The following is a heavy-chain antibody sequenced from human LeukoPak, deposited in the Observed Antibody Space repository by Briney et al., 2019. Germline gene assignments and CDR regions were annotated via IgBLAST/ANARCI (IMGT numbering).Heavy chain of an antibody. J-gene: IGHJ4*02. CDR1: GYTFTSYA. CDR2: INTNTGNP. V-gene: IGHV7-4-1*02. CDR3: ARENNHDILTDITDS. D-gene: IGHD3-9*01. Sequence: ASVKVSCKASGYTFTSYAMNWVRQAPGQGLEWMGWINTNTGNPTYAQGFTGRFVFSLDTSVSTAYLQISSLKAEDTAVYYCARENNHDILTDITDSWGQGTLVTVSS.